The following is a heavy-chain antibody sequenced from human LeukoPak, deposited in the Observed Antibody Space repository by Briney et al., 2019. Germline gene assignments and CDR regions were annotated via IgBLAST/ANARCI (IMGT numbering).Heavy chain of an antibody. CDR3: ARAPGSSWYSLYYFDY. D-gene: IGHD6-13*01. V-gene: IGHV4-59*01. CDR1: GGSISSYY. CDR2: IYYSGST. J-gene: IGHJ4*02. Sequence: PSETLSLTCTVSGGSISSYYWSWLRQPPGKGLEWIGYIYYSGSTNYNPSLKSRVTISVDTSKNQLSLKLSSVTAADTAVYYCARAPGSSWYSLYYFDYWGQGTLVTVSS.